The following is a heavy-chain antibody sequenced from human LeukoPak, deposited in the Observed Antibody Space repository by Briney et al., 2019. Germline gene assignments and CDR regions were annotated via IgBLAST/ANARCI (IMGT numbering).Heavy chain of an antibody. CDR1: GFTVSSNY. Sequence: PGGSLRPSCAASGFTVSSNYMSWVRQAPGKGLEWVSVIYSGGSTYYADSVKGRFTISRDNSKNTLYLQMNSLRAEDTAVYYCAREAVYCSGGSCYSGYFDYWGQGTLVTVSS. D-gene: IGHD2-15*01. V-gene: IGHV3-66*02. J-gene: IGHJ4*02. CDR3: AREAVYCSGGSCYSGYFDY. CDR2: IYSGGST.